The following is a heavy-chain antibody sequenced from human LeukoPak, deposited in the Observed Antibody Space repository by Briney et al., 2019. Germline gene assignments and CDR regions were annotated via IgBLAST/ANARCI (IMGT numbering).Heavy chain of an antibody. CDR2: ISDSGGST. V-gene: IGHV3-23*01. D-gene: IGHD2-2*01. CDR1: GFSFSTYA. Sequence: GGSLRLSCAASGFSFSTYALSWVRQAPGKGLDWVSKISDSGGSTYYADSVKGRFTISRDNSRNTLYLQMNSLSVEDTAIYYCARETAAAAIDYWGQGNLVTVSS. CDR3: ARETAAAAIDY. J-gene: IGHJ4*02.